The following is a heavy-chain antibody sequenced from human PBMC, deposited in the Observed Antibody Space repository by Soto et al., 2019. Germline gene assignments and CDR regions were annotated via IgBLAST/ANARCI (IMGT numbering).Heavy chain of an antibody. Sequence: SETLSLTCTVSGGSISSSSYYWGWIRQPPGKGLEWIGSIYYSGSTYYNTSLKSRVTISVDTSKNQFSLKLSSVTAADTAVYYCARHFGIYDILTGFQHWGQGTLVTVSA. D-gene: IGHD3-9*01. CDR1: GGSISSSSYY. CDR3: ARHFGIYDILTGFQH. CDR2: IYYSGST. J-gene: IGHJ1*01. V-gene: IGHV4-39*01.